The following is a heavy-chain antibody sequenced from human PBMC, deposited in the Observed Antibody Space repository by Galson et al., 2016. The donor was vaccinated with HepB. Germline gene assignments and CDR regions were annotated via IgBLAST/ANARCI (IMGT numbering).Heavy chain of an antibody. CDR1: GFTFSSYA. Sequence: SLRLSCAASGFTFSSYAMHWVRQAPGKGLEWVAVISCDGSNKYDADSVKGRFAISRDNSENTLYLQMNNLTPDDTAIYYCARGGGTSSYYYWGMDVWAKGPRSPSP. CDR3: ARGGGTSSYYYWGMDV. D-gene: IGHD1-14*01. V-gene: IGHV3-30*09. J-gene: IGHJ6*02. CDR2: ISCDGSNK.